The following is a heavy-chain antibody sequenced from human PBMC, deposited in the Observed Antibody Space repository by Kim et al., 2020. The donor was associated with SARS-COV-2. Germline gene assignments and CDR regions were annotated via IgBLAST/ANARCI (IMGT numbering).Heavy chain of an antibody. Sequence: GSNNHHPSLKGRVTISVDTSKNQFSLKLSSVTAADTAVYYCARGGGSFDYWGQGTLVTVSS. CDR2: GSN. CDR3: ARGGGSFDY. V-gene: IGHV4-59*09. D-gene: IGHD1-26*01. J-gene: IGHJ4*02.